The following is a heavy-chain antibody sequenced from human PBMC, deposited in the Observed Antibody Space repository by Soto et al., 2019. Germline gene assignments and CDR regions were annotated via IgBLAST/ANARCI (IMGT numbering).Heavy chain of an antibody. Sequence: PGGSLRLSCEASGFTFSSYAMSWVRQAPGKGLEWVSGISGGGGSTYYADSVKGRFTISRDNSKNTLYLQMNSLRAEDTAVYYCAKKDQGHSYGYNGYWGQGTLVTVSS. D-gene: IGHD5-18*01. CDR2: ISGGGGST. CDR3: AKKDQGHSYGYNGY. V-gene: IGHV3-23*01. CDR1: GFTFSSYA. J-gene: IGHJ4*02.